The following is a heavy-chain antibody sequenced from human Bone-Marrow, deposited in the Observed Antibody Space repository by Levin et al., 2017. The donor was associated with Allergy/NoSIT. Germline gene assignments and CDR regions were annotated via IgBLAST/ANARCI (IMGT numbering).Heavy chain of an antibody. Sequence: HPGGSLRLSCAASGFTFSGYSINWVRQAPGKGLEWVSYISSSGANIYYADSVKGRFTISRDNAKNSLYLQMNSLRDEDTAVYYCARELNLRYWGQGILVTVSS. CDR3: ARELNLRY. CDR2: ISSSGANI. V-gene: IGHV3-48*02. D-gene: IGHD1-20*01. CDR1: GFTFSGYS. J-gene: IGHJ4*02.